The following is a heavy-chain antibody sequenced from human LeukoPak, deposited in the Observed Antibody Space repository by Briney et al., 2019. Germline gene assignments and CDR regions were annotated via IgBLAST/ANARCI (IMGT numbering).Heavy chain of an antibody. Sequence: PGGSLRLSCAASGFTVSEFWMSWVRQAPGKGLEWVANIKQDGTEKNYVDSVKGRLTTSRDNAKNSLFLQMNSLRAEDTAVYYCARDIAVAGPWGQGTLVTVSS. CDR2: IKQDGTEK. D-gene: IGHD6-19*01. CDR3: ARDIAVAGP. J-gene: IGHJ5*02. V-gene: IGHV3-7*01. CDR1: GFTVSEFW.